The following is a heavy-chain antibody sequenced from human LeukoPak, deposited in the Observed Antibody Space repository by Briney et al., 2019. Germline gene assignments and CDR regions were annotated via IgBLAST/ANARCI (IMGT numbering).Heavy chain of an antibody. CDR3: ARGFGSSWYYFDY. D-gene: IGHD6-13*01. Sequence: PSETLSLTCTVSGGSVSSGSYYWSWIRQPPGKGLEWIGYIYYSGSTNYNPSLKSRVTISVDTSKKQFSLKLSSVTAADTAVYYCARGFGSSWYYFDYWGQGTLVTASS. CDR1: GGSVSSGSYY. V-gene: IGHV4-61*01. J-gene: IGHJ4*02. CDR2: IYYSGST.